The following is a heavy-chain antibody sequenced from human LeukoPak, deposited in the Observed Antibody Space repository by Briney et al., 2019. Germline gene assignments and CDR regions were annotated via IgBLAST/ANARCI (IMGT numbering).Heavy chain of an antibody. Sequence: GGSLGLSCAASGFTFSSYGMHWVRQAPGKGLEWVAFIRYDGSNKYYADSVKGRFTISRDDSKNTLYLQMNSLRAEDTAVYYCAKDSTTVTYYYYYYYMDVWGKGTTVTVSS. J-gene: IGHJ6*03. V-gene: IGHV3-30*02. CDR3: AKDSTTVTYYYYYYYMDV. D-gene: IGHD4-11*01. CDR2: IRYDGSNK. CDR1: GFTFSSYG.